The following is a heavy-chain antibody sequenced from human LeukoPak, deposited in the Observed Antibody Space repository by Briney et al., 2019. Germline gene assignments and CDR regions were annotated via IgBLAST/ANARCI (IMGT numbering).Heavy chain of an antibody. CDR1: GGSISSYY. V-gene: IGHV4-59*12. CDR3: ARAAVVVAATPYYFDY. J-gene: IGHJ4*02. D-gene: IGHD2-15*01. CDR2: IYYSGST. Sequence: SETLSLTCTVSGGSISSYYWSWIRQPPGKGLEWIGYIYYSGSTNYNPSLKSRVTISVDTSKNQFSLKLSSVTAADTAVYYCARAAVVVAATPYYFDYWGQGTLVTVSS.